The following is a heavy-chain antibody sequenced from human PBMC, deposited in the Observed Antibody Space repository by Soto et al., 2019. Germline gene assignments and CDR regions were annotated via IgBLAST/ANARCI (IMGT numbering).Heavy chain of an antibody. J-gene: IGHJ4*02. CDR3: ARGRALRGFDY. V-gene: IGHV3-33*01. Sequence: QVQLVESGGGVVQPGRSLRLSCAASGFTFSSYGMHWVRQAPGKGLEWVAVIWYDGSNKYYADSVKGRFTISRDNSKNTLYLQMNSRRAEDTAVYYCARGRALRGFDYWGQGTLVTVSS. CDR1: GFTFSSYG. D-gene: IGHD3-10*01. CDR2: IWYDGSNK.